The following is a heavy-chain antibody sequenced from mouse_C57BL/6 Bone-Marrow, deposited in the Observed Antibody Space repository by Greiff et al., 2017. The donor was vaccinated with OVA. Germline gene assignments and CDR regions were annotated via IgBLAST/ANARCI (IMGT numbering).Heavy chain of an antibody. D-gene: IGHD2-12*01. J-gene: IGHJ4*01. V-gene: IGHV1S12*01. Sequence: LQESGAELVRPGASVKLSCTASGFNIKDDYMHWVKQRPEQGLEWIGYIYPRDGSTKYNEKFKGKATLTADKSSSTAYMQLNSLTSEDSAVYFCARSAPYSLYAMDYWGQGTSVTVSS. CDR2: IYPRDGST. CDR1: GFNIKDDY. CDR3: ARSAPYSLYAMDY.